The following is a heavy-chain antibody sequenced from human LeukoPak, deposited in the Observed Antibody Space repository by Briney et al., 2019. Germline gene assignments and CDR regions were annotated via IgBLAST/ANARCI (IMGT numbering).Heavy chain of an antibody. CDR2: IYSGGST. Sequence: PGGCLRLSCAASGFTVSSNYMSWVRQAPGKGLEWVSVIYSGGSTYYADSVKGRFTISRDNSKNTLYLQMNSLRAEGTAVYYCARDPSGELFFDYWGQGTLVTVSS. D-gene: IGHD3-10*01. V-gene: IGHV3-66*01. J-gene: IGHJ4*02. CDR3: ARDPSGELFFDY. CDR1: GFTVSSNY.